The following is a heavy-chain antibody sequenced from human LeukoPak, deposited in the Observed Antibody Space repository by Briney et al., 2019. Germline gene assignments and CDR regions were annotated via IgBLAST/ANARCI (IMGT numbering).Heavy chain of an antibody. CDR3: ASDARWSHWYYYMAV. CDR2: IYPRGST. J-gene: IGHJ6*03. D-gene: IGHD4-23*01. Sequence: SETLSLTCTVSGGSISSYYWSWIRRPAGKGLEGMGRIYPRGSTNYNPSLKSRVTMSVDTSENQFSLKLSSVTAADTAVCYCASDARWSHWYYYMAVWGKGTTVTVSS. V-gene: IGHV4-4*07. CDR1: GGSISSYY.